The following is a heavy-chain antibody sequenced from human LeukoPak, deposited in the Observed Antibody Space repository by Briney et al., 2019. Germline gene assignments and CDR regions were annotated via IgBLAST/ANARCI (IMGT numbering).Heavy chain of an antibody. D-gene: IGHD1-26*01. CDR1: GFTFSSYA. V-gene: IGHV3-23*01. CDR2: ISGSAGST. CDR3: AKGISASCYDALDI. J-gene: IGHJ3*02. Sequence: GGSLRLSCAASGFTFSSYAMSWVRQASGKGLEWVSVISGSAGSTYYADSVKGRFTISRDNSKNTLYLQMNSLRAEDTALYYCAKGISASCYDALDIWGQGTMVTVSS.